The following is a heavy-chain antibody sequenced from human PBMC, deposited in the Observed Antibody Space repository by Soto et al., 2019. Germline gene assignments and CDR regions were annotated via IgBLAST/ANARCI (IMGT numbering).Heavy chain of an antibody. CDR1: GFTFRSCG. V-gene: IGHV3-33*01. CDR2: LWYDGTTK. D-gene: IGHD3-10*01. CDR3: VRDLGRTDYRNNDIFDI. J-gene: IGHJ3*02. Sequence: QVVESGGGVVQPGRSPTLSCATSGFTFRSCGMHWVRQAPGKWLEWVAVLWYDGTTKYYSDSAKGRFIISRDNSKNTLYLQMNSVRVDDTGVYYCVRDLGRTDYRNNDIFDIWGQGTKVTVSS.